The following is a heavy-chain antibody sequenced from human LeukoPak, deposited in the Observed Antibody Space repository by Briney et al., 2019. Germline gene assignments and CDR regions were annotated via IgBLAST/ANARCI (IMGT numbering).Heavy chain of an antibody. CDR2: IYYSGST. CDR1: GGSISSGDYY. Sequence: SQTLSLTCTVSGGSISSGDYYWSWTRQPPGKGLEWIGYIYYSGSTYYNPSLKSRVTISVDTSKNQFSLKLSSVTAADTAVYYCARGPRTRYCTNGVCYAFDIWGQGTMVTVSS. CDR3: ARGPRTRYCTNGVCYAFDI. J-gene: IGHJ3*02. V-gene: IGHV4-30-4*01. D-gene: IGHD2-8*01.